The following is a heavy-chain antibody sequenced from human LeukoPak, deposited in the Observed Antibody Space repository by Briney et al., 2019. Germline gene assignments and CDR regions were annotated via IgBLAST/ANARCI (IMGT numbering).Heavy chain of an antibody. CDR1: GFTFSTYA. D-gene: IGHD1-14*01. V-gene: IGHV3-30*04. J-gene: IGHJ4*02. CDR2: ISYDGSHK. CDR3: AQGDWAPGGY. Sequence: GGSLRLSCAASGFTFSTYAMHWVRQAPGKGLEWVAVISYDGSHKYYADSVKGRFTISRDNSKNTLYLQMNSLRAEDTAVYYCAQGDWAPGGYWGQGTLVTVSS.